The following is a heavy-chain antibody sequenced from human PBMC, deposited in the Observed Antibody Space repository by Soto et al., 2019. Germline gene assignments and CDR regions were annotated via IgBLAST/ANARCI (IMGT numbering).Heavy chain of an antibody. Sequence: ASVKVSCKASGGTFSSYAISWVRQAPGQGLEWMGGIIPIFGTANYAQEFQGRVTITADESTSTAYMELSSLRSEDTAVYYCARDSTGIVGAPDAFDIWGQGTMVTVSS. CDR3: ARDSTGIVGAPDAFDI. J-gene: IGHJ3*02. V-gene: IGHV1-69*13. CDR1: GGTFSSYA. CDR2: IIPIFGTA. D-gene: IGHD1-26*01.